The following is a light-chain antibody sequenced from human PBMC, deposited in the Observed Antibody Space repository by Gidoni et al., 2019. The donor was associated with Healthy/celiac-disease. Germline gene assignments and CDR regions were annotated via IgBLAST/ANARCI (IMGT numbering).Light chain of an antibody. CDR3: QQRGNWPPFT. CDR1: QSVSSY. J-gene: IGKJ3*01. V-gene: IGKV3-11*01. Sequence: EIVLTQSPATLSLSPGERATLSCRASQSVSSYLAWYQQKHGQPPRLLIYDASNRATGIPARFSGSGSGTDFTLTISSLAPEDFAVYYCQQRGNWPPFTFGPGTKVDIK. CDR2: DAS.